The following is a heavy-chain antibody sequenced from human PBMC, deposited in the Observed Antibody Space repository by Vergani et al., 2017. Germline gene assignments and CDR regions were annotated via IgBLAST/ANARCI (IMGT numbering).Heavy chain of an antibody. CDR2: IIPIFGTA. D-gene: IGHD5-12*01. V-gene: IGHV1-69*12. CDR3: ASPRSGYDVEAVAGHVYYYYGMDV. J-gene: IGHJ6*02. CDR1: GSTFSSYA. Sequence: QVQLVQSGAEVKKPGSSVKVSCKASGSTFSSYAISWVRQAPGQGLEWMGGIIPIFGTANYAQKFQGRVTITADESTSTAYMELSSLRSEDTAVYYCASPRSGYDVEAVAGHVYYYYGMDVWGQGTTVTVSS.